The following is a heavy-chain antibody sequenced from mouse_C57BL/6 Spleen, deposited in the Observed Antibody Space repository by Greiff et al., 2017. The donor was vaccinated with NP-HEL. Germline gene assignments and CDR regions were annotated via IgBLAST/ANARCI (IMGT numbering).Heavy chain of an antibody. D-gene: IGHD4-1*01. CDR2: ISSGGSYT. CDR1: GFTFSSYG. CDR3: ARTGTERTWFAY. V-gene: IGHV5-6*02. Sequence: EVKLVESGGDLVKPGGSLKLSCAASGFTFSSYGMSWVRQTPDKRLEWVATISSGGSYTYYPDSVKGRFTISRDNAKNTLYLQMSSLKSEDTAMYYCARTGTERTWFAYWGQGTLVTVSA. J-gene: IGHJ3*01.